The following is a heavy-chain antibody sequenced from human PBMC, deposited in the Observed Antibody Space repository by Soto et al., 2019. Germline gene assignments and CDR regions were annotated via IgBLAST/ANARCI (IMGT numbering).Heavy chain of an antibody. CDR3: ARGMGYYYGSGSYYRYGRDV. J-gene: IGHJ6*02. CDR2: INHSGST. Sequence: PSETLSLTCAVYGGSFSGYYWSWIRQPPGKGLEWIGEINHSGSTNYNPSLKSRVTISVDTSKNQFSLKLSSVTAADTAVYYCARGMGYYYGSGSYYRYGRDVWGQGTTVT. V-gene: IGHV4-34*01. D-gene: IGHD3-10*01. CDR1: GGSFSGYY.